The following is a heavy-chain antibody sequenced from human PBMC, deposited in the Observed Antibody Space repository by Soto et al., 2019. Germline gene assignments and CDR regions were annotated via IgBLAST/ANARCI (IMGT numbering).Heavy chain of an antibody. D-gene: IGHD6-13*01. J-gene: IGHJ4*02. Sequence: GGSLRLSCAASGFTFSSYAMSWVRQAPGKGLEWVSAIRGSGGSTYYADSVKGRFTISRDNSKNTLYLQMNSLRAEDTAVYYCAKDRAVFSSSVPFDYWGQGTLVTVSS. CDR1: GFTFSSYA. CDR3: AKDRAVFSSSVPFDY. V-gene: IGHV3-23*01. CDR2: IRGSGGST.